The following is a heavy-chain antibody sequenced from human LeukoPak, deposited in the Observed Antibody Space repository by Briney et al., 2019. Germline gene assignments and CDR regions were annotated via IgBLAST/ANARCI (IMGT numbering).Heavy chain of an antibody. D-gene: IGHD1-7*01. V-gene: IGHV4-59*01. CDR2: IHYSGSA. CDR3: ARGNYGLPDY. Sequence: SETLSLTCAVYGGSFSGYYWSWIRQPPGKGLEWIGYIHYSGSANYNPSLKSRVTISVDTSETQFSLKLSSVTAADTAVYYCARGNYGLPDYWGQGTLVTVSS. CDR1: GGSFSGYY. J-gene: IGHJ4*02.